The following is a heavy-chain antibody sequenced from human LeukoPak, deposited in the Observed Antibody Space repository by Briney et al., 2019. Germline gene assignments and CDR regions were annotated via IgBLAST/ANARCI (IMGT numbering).Heavy chain of an antibody. Sequence: SQTLSLTCTVSGDSISSGGYYWSWIRQPAGKGLEWIGRISTSGSTNYNPSLNSRVTMSVDASNNHFSLKLNSVTAADTAVYYCAKGAGPPWFDPWGQGTLVTVSS. CDR2: ISTSGST. V-gene: IGHV4-61*02. CDR3: AKGAGPPWFDP. CDR1: GDSISSGGYY. D-gene: IGHD6-19*01. J-gene: IGHJ5*02.